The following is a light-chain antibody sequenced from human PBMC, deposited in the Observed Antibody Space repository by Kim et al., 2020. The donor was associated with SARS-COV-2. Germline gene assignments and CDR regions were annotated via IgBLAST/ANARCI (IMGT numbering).Light chain of an antibody. CDR3: TSQANDNYV. V-gene: IGLV2-8*01. CDR2: EIP. Sequence: PGKSVTTSCSGTSTDFNNYDYVSRHHPHTGTAPVLIIYEIPPWPSAVPVCCSGSESGDTASMTVSGLQAEDEDDYYCTSQANDNYVFGTGTKVTVL. J-gene: IGLJ1*01. CDR1: STDFNNYDY.